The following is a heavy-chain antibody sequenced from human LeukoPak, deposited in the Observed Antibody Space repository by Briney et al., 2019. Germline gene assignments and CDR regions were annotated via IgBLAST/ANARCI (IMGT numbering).Heavy chain of an antibody. V-gene: IGHV4-59*01. J-gene: IGHJ5*02. D-gene: IGHD3-10*01. CDR1: VGSISSYY. Sequence: SETLSLTCTVSVGSISSYYWSWIRQSPGKGLECIGYIHYTGSTNYNPSLKSRVTISVETSKNQFSLKLKSVTAADTAVYYCARGGYYGSGNDFRFDPWGQGTLVTVSS. CDR2: IHYTGST. CDR3: ARGGYYGSGNDFRFDP.